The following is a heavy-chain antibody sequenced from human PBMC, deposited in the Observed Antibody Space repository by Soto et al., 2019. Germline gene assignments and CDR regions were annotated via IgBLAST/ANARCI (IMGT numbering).Heavy chain of an antibody. CDR1: GFTFNNAW. Sequence: EVQLVESGGGLVEPGGTLRLSCAASGFTFNNAWMSWVRQAPGKGLEWVGRIKSKKDGGATDFAAPVKGRFAISRDDSKNTLYLQMNSLKTDDTALYFCTTDYYDATGYYGYFQYWGQGTLLTVSS. J-gene: IGHJ1*01. V-gene: IGHV3-15*01. D-gene: IGHD3-22*01. CDR3: TTDYYDATGYYGYFQY. CDR2: IKSKKDGGAT.